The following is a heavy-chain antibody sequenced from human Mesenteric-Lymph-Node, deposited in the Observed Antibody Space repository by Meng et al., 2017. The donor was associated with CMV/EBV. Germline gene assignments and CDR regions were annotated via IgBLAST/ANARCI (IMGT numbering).Heavy chain of an antibody. CDR1: GFTFSNYA. J-gene: IGHJ5*02. V-gene: IGHV3-23*01. CDR2: ISGSGGT. D-gene: IGHD3-3*01. Sequence: ESLKISCAASGFTFSNYAMSWVRQAPGKGLEWVSSISGSGGTYYADSVKGRFTISRDNSKNTLYLQMNSLRAADTAVYYCVRDVWSEFWSGHDTGSNWFDPWGQGTLVTVSS. CDR3: VRDVWSEFWSGHDTGSNWFDP.